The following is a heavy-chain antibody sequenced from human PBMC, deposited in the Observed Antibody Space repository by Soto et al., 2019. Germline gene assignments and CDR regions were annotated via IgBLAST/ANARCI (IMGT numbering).Heavy chain of an antibody. Sequence: SETLSLTCAVSGGSISSGGYSWSWIRQPPGKGLEWIGYIYHSGSTYYNPSLKSRVTISVDRSKNQFSLKLSSVTAADTAVYYGARSETPVNPYDVWGQGTLVPVSS. CDR2: IYHSGST. V-gene: IGHV4-30-2*01. D-gene: IGHD2-21*01. CDR1: GGSISSGGYS. CDR3: ARSETPVNPYDV. J-gene: IGHJ4*02.